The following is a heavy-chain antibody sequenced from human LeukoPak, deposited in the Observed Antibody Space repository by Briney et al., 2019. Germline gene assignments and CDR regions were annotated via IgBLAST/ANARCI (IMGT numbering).Heavy chain of an antibody. V-gene: IGHV3-11*04. CDR1: GFTFSDYY. CDR2: ISSSGSTI. D-gene: IGHD3-3*01. J-gene: IGHJ4*02. CDR3: DRTDYDCWSGYYYGYFDY. Sequence: GGSLRLSCAASGFTFSDYYMSWIRQAPGKGLEWVSYISSSGSTIYYADSVKGRFTISRDNAKTSLYLQMNSLRVEDTAVYYCDRTDYDCWSGYYYGYFDYWGQGTLVTVSS.